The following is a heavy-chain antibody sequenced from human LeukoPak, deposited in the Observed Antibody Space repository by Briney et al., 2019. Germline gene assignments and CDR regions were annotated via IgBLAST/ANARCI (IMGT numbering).Heavy chain of an antibody. CDR1: GYTFTSYY. CDR3: ARDIIPRTYYDYVWGSRTSRNYFDY. D-gene: IGHD3-16*01. CDR2: INPSGGST. Sequence: GASVKVSCKASGYTFTSYYMHWVRQAPGQGLEWMGIINPSGGSTSYAPKFQGRVTMTRDTSTSTVYMELSSLRSEDTAVYYCARDIIPRTYYDYVWGSRTSRNYFDYWGQGTLVTVSS. V-gene: IGHV1-46*01. J-gene: IGHJ4*02.